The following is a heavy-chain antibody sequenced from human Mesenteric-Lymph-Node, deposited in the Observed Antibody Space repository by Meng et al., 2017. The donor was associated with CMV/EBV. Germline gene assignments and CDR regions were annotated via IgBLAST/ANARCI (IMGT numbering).Heavy chain of an antibody. Sequence: ASVKVSCKASGYTFTGYYMHWVRQAPGQGLEWMGWINPNSGGTNYAQKFQGRVTMTRDTSISTAYMELSRLRSDDTAVYYCARDSDPDECRSTSCYSVPLFVWGQGTLVTVSS. CDR3: ARDSDPDECRSTSCYSVPLFV. V-gene: IGHV1-2*02. CDR1: GYTFTGYY. D-gene: IGHD2-2*02. J-gene: IGHJ4*02. CDR2: INPNSGGT.